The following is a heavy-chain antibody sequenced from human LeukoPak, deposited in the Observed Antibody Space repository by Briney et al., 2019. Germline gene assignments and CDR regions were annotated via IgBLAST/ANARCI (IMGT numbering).Heavy chain of an antibody. Sequence: NSSETLSLTCAVYGGSFSGYYWSWIRQPPGKGLEWIGEINHSGSTNYNPSLKSRVTISVDTSKNQFSLKLSSVTAADTAVYYCARVSFNDIVGGIDYWGQGTLVTVSS. V-gene: IGHV4-34*01. CDR1: GGSFSGYY. CDR3: ARVSFNDIVGGIDY. D-gene: IGHD1-26*01. J-gene: IGHJ4*02. CDR2: INHSGST.